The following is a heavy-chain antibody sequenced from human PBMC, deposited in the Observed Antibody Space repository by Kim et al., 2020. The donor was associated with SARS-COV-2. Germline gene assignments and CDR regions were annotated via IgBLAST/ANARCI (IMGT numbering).Heavy chain of an antibody. CDR3: ARGTTFDY. CDR1: GGSFSGYY. J-gene: IGHJ4*02. V-gene: IGHV4-34*01. CDR2: INHSGST. D-gene: IGHD1-1*01. Sequence: SETLSLTCAAYGGSFSGYYWSWIRQPPGKGLEWIGEINHSGSTNYNPSLKSRVTISVDTSKNQFSLKLSSVTAANTAVYYCARGTTFDYWGQGTLVTVSS.